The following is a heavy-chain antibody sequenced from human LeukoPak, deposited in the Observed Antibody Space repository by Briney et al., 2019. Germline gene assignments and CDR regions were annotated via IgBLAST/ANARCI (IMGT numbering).Heavy chain of an antibody. J-gene: IGHJ5*02. CDR1: GYTFTSYG. CDR2: ISAYNGNT. CDR3: ARVLDYGDLNWFDP. V-gene: IGHV1-18*04. D-gene: IGHD4-17*01. Sequence: GASVKISCKASGYTFTSYGISWVRQAPGQGLEWMGWISAYNGNTNYAQKLQGRVTMTTDTSTSTAYMELRSLRSDDTAVYYCARVLDYGDLNWFDPWGQGTLVTVSS.